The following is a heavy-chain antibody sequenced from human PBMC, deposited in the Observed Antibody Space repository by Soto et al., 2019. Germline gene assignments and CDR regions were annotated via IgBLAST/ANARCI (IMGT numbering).Heavy chain of an antibody. CDR3: AKHGPFTMVRGVNNAAFDY. CDR1: GGSISTRSYY. J-gene: IGHJ4*02. CDR2: INYSWST. Sequence: QLQLQESGPGLVKPSETLSLTCTVSGGSISTRSYYWGWIRQPPGKGLEWIGSINYSWSTYYNPSLKSRVRTSVDTSKNQFSLNLRSVTAADTAFYYCAKHGPFTMVRGVNNAAFDYWGQGSLVLVSS. D-gene: IGHD3-10*01. V-gene: IGHV4-39*01.